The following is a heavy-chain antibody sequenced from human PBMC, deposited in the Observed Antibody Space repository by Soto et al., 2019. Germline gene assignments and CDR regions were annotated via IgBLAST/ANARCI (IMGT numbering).Heavy chain of an antibody. Sequence: QVQLQESGPGLVKPSETLSLTCTVSGGSISSDYWTWIRQPPGERLAWIGYIYYNGNTNYNSSLKSRVTISFDTSKNQFAPKLNSVTAADTAVYYCAKLAYTSGFTFDYWGRGTLVTVSS. CDR2: IYYNGNT. V-gene: IGHV4-59*01. CDR1: GGSISSDY. D-gene: IGHD5-18*01. CDR3: AKLAYTSGFTFDY. J-gene: IGHJ4*02.